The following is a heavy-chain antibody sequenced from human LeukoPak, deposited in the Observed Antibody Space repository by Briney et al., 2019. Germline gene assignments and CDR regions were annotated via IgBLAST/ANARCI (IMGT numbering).Heavy chain of an antibody. CDR2: IYYSGST. CDR3: ARAMSIAARLQTIFDY. V-gene: IGHV4-59*01. CDR1: GGSISSYY. D-gene: IGHD6-6*01. Sequence: PSETLSLTCTVSGGSISSYYCSWIRQPPGKGLEWIGYIYYSGSTNYNPPLKSRVTISVDTSKNQFSLTLSSVTAADTAVYYCARAMSIAARLQTIFDYWGQGTLVTVSS. J-gene: IGHJ4*02.